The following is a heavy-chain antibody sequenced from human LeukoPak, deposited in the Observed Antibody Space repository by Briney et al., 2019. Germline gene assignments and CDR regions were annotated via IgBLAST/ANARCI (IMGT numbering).Heavy chain of an antibody. V-gene: IGHV3-74*01. CDR1: GFTFTTYW. J-gene: IGHJ4*02. Sequence: GGSLRLSCAASGFTFTTYWMHWVRQAPGKRLVWVSRSNSDGSSTSYADSVKGRFTISRGNAKNTLYLQMNSLRAEDTAVYYCARASNWKYDYWGQGTLVTVSS. CDR3: ARASNWKYDY. CDR2: SNSDGSST. D-gene: IGHD1-20*01.